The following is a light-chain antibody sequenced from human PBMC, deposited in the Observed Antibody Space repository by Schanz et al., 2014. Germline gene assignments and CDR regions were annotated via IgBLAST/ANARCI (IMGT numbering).Light chain of an antibody. Sequence: QSVLTQPPSASGTPGQRVTISCSGDSSTIGSNSVNWYQQLPGMAPKLLIYTNDQRPSGVPDRFSGSKSGTSASLAISGLQSEDEADYYCAAWDADLNGAGVFGGGTKLTVL. CDR3: AAWDADLNGAGV. V-gene: IGLV1-44*01. CDR1: SSTIGSNS. CDR2: TND. J-gene: IGLJ3*02.